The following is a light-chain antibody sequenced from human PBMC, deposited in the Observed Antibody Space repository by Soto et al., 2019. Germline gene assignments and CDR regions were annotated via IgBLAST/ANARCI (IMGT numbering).Light chain of an antibody. Sequence: DVVMTQSPLSLPFTLGQPASISCRSSQSLVYSDGNTYLNWFQQRPGQSPRRLIYKVSNRATGIPARFSGSGSGTEFTLTIGSLQSEDFAVYYCQQYNNWPWTFGQGTKVDIK. CDR2: KVS. CDR1: QSLVYSDGNTY. CDR3: QQYNNWPWT. V-gene: IGKV2-30*01. J-gene: IGKJ1*01.